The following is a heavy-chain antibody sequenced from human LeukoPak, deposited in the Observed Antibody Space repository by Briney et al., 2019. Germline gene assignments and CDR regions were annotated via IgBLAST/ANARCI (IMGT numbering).Heavy chain of an antibody. Sequence: SETLSLTCTVSGGSISSSSYYWGWIRRPPGKGLEWIGTIYYSGSTYYDPSLKSRVTVSVDTSKNQFSLKLSSVTAADTAVYYCSSHLPYSFGYCDCWGQGTLVTVSS. D-gene: IGHD5-18*01. J-gene: IGHJ4*02. V-gene: IGHV4-39*01. CDR1: GGSISSSSYY. CDR2: IYYSGST. CDR3: SSHLPYSFGYCDC.